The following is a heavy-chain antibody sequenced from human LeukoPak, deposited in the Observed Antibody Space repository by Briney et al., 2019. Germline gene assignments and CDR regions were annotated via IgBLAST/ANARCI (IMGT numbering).Heavy chain of an antibody. J-gene: IGHJ5*02. CDR2: ISYDGSNK. V-gene: IGHV3-30*04. CDR3: ARENWFDP. Sequence: RSLLLSCAASGFTFSSYAMHGVGPAPGKGVEWVAVISYDGSNKYYADSGKGRFTISRDNSKNTLYLQMTSLRAEDTAVYYCARENWFDPWGQVTLVTVSS. CDR1: GFTFSSYA.